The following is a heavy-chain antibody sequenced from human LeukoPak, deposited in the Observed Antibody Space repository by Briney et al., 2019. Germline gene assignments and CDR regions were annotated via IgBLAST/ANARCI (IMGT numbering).Heavy chain of an antibody. Sequence: ASVKVSCKASGYTFTGYYMHWVRQAPGQGLEWMGWISAYNGNTNYAQKFQGRVTMTRDTSISTAYMELSRLRSDDTAVYYCARGSEGYSGSYFDWGQGTLVTVSS. CDR3: ARGSEGYSGSYFD. J-gene: IGHJ4*02. CDR2: ISAYNGNT. V-gene: IGHV1-2*02. D-gene: IGHD1-26*01. CDR1: GYTFTGYY.